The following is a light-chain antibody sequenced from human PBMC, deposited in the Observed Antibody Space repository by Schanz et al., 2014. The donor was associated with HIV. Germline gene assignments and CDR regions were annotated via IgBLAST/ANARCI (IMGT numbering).Light chain of an antibody. V-gene: IGKV3D-20*02. CDR3: QQRSNWPRS. CDR1: QTITNNF. Sequence: EIVLTQSPGTLSLFPGERAALSCRASQTITNNFLAWYQQRPGQAPRLLIYDASNRATGIPPRFSGSGSGTDFTLTISSLEPEDFAVYYCQQRSNWPRSFGGGTKVEIK. J-gene: IGKJ4*01. CDR2: DAS.